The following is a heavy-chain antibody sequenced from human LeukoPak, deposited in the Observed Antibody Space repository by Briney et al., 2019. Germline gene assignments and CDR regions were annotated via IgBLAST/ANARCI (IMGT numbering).Heavy chain of an antibody. Sequence: ASVKVSCKASGYTFTSYGISWVRQAPGQGLEWMGWISAYNGNTNYAQKLQGRVTMTTDTSTSTAYMELRSLRSDDSAVYYCARELLPACAFDIWGQGTMVTVSS. CDR3: ARELLPACAFDI. CDR1: GYTFTSYG. D-gene: IGHD2-15*01. V-gene: IGHV1-18*01. J-gene: IGHJ3*02. CDR2: ISAYNGNT.